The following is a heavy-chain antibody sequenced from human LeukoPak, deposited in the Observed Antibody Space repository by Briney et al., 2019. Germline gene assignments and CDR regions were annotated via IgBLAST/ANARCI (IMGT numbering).Heavy chain of an antibody. CDR2: IYYSGST. J-gene: IGHJ5*02. Sequence: SETLSLTCTVSGGSISSSSYYWGWIRQPPGKGLEWIGSIYYSGSTYYNPSLKSRVTISVDTSKNQFSLKLSSVTAADTAVYYCARESVPNFTTVTTGNWFDPWGQGTLVTVSS. CDR1: GGSISSSSYY. V-gene: IGHV4-39*07. CDR3: ARESVPNFTTVTTGNWFDP. D-gene: IGHD4-17*01.